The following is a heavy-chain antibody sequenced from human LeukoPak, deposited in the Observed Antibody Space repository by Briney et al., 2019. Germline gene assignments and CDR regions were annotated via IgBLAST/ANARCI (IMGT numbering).Heavy chain of an antibody. CDR1: GYTFTGYY. J-gene: IGHJ4*02. Sequence: GASVKVSCKASGYTFTGYYMHWVRQAPGQGLEGMGWINPNSGGTNYAQKFQGRVNMTRDTSISTAYMELSRLRSDDTAVYYCARDLRGMSAAIPSIGSYWGQGTLVTVSS. D-gene: IGHD2-2*01. CDR2: INPNSGGT. CDR3: ARDLRGMSAAIPSIGSY. V-gene: IGHV1-2*02.